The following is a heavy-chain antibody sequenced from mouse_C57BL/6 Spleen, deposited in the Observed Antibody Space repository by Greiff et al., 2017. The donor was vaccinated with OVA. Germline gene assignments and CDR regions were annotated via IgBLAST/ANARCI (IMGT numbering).Heavy chain of an antibody. Sequence: EVQLVESGGGLVKPGGSLKLSCAASGFTFSSYTMSWVRQTPEKRLEWVATISGGGGNTYYPDSVKGRFTISRDNAKNTLYLQMSSLRSEDTALYYCARQGGNYFSWFAYWGQGTLVTVSA. D-gene: IGHD2-1*01. J-gene: IGHJ3*01. CDR3: ARQGGNYFSWFAY. V-gene: IGHV5-9*01. CDR2: ISGGGGNT. CDR1: GFTFSSYT.